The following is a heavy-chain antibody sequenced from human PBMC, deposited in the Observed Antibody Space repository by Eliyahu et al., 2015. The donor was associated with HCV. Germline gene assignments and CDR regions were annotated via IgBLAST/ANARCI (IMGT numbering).Heavy chain of an antibody. D-gene: IGHD1-14*01. J-gene: IGHJ3*02. CDR3: AKDIKDRVHAFDI. CDR1: GFXFDDYA. V-gene: IGHV3-9*01. Sequence: EVQLVESGGGLVQPGXSLRLSXAASGFXFDDYAMHXVRQAPGKGLEWVXGISWNSGSIGYADSVKGRFTISRDNAKNSLYLQMNSLRAEDTALYYCAKDIKDRVHAFDIWGQGTMVTVSS. CDR2: ISWNSGSI.